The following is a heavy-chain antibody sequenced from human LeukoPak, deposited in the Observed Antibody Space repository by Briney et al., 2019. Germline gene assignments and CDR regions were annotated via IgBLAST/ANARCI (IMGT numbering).Heavy chain of an antibody. CDR2: INHSGST. D-gene: IGHD3-9*01. CDR3: ARGGTYYDSLTGPSKCNNWFDP. V-gene: IGHV4-34*01. Sequence: SETLSLTCAVYGGSFSGYYWSWIRQPPGKGLEWIGEINHSGSTNYNPSLKSRVTISVDTSKNQFSLKLSFVTAADTAVYYCARGGTYYDSLTGPSKCNNWFDPWGQGTLVTVSS. J-gene: IGHJ5*02. CDR1: GGSFSGYY.